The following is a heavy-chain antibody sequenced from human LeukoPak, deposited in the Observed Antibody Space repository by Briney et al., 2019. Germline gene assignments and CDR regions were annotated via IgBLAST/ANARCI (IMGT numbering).Heavy chain of an antibody. CDR2: ISGYNGET. D-gene: IGHD2-15*01. J-gene: IGHJ2*01. V-gene: IGHV1-18*01. CDR3: ARDDCSGGSCYPGNL. CDR1: GYDFKTYA. Sequence: ASVKVSCKSSGYDFKTYAVSWVRQAPGQGLEWMGWISGYNGETGFAPNFQGRVTLTTDTSTSTAYMELRSLSVDDTAVYYCARDDCSGGSCYPGNLWGRGTLVTVSS.